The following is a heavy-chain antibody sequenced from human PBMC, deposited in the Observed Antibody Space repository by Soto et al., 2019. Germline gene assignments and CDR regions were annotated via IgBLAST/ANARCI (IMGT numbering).Heavy chain of an antibody. D-gene: IGHD3-16*01. CDR2: IIPVFRTS. CDR1: GVTFSSYA. V-gene: IGHV1-69*18. Sequence: QVQLVQSGAELKKPGSSVKVSCSASGVTFSSYAFTWVRQAPGQGLEWMGNIIPVFRTSNYAQGFQGRLTISADESTNTIYMELSSLRSEDTAVYFCAKDGSWDGGGGESWGQGTLDIVSS. CDR3: AKDGSWDGGGGES. J-gene: IGHJ4*02.